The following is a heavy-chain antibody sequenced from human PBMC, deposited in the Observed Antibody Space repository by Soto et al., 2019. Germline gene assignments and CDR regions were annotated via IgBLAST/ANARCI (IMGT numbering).Heavy chain of an antibody. CDR1: GFTFSSYS. Sequence: GGSLRLSCAASGFTFSSYSMNWVRQAPGKGLEWVSSISSSSSYIYYADSVKGRFTISRDNAKNSLYLQMNSLRAEDTAVYYCASVSYDVWSGNDAFDIWGQGTMVTVSS. CDR2: ISSSSSYI. D-gene: IGHD3-3*01. V-gene: IGHV3-21*01. CDR3: ASVSYDVWSGNDAFDI. J-gene: IGHJ3*02.